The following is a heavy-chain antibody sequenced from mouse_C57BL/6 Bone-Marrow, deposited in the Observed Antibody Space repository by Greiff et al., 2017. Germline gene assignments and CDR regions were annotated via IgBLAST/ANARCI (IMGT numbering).Heavy chain of an antibody. Sequence: VQLQESGPGLVQPSQSLSITCTVSGFSLTSYGVHWVRQSPGKGLEWLGVIWRGGSTDYNAAFMSSLSITKDYSTSQAFFKMNNLQAEDTAIYYGAKNTVDSSGDCYAMDYWGQGTSVTVSS. CDR1: GFSLTSYG. CDR3: AKNTVDSSGDCYAMDY. J-gene: IGHJ4*01. D-gene: IGHD3-2*02. V-gene: IGHV2-5*01. CDR2: IWRGGST.